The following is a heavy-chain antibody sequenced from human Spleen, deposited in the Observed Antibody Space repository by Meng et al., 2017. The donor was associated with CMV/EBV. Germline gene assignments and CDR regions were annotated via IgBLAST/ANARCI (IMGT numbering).Heavy chain of an antibody. J-gene: IGHJ1*01. Sequence: CKASGYTFTGYNMHGVRQAPRQGLEWMGWINPNGGDTNYAQKFQGRVTMTTDTSISTAYMELSRLRSDDTAVYYCTADGYSPQFFQDWGRGTLVTVSS. D-gene: IGHD5-18*01. V-gene: IGHV1-2*02. CDR2: INPNGGDT. CDR1: GYTFTGYN. CDR3: TADGYSPQFFQD.